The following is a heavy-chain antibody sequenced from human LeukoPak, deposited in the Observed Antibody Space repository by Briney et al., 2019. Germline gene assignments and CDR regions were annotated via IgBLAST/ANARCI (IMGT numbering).Heavy chain of an antibody. CDR2: ISSDGIST. J-gene: IGHJ4*02. Sequence: GGSLRLSCAASGFTFSTYWMYWVRQAPGKGLVWVSRISSDGISTSYADSVKGRFTISRDNSKNSLYLQMNSLRAEDTAIYYCARDSPDYGGKGFDYWGQGTLVTVSS. V-gene: IGHV3-74*01. D-gene: IGHD4-23*01. CDR1: GFTFSTYW. CDR3: ARDSPDYGGKGFDY.